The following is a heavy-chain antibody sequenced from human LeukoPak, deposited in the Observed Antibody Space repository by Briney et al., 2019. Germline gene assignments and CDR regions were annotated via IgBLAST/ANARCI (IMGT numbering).Heavy chain of an antibody. D-gene: IGHD3-22*01. Sequence: GSLRLSCAASGFTFSSYAMSWVRQAPGKGLEWVSAISGSGGSTYYADSVKGRFTISRDNSKNTLYLQMNSLRAEDTAVYYCARVAYYYDSSGYPAGGEFDYWGQGTLVTVSS. CDR2: ISGSGGST. CDR1: GFTFSSYA. J-gene: IGHJ4*02. V-gene: IGHV3-23*01. CDR3: ARVAYYYDSSGYPAGGEFDY.